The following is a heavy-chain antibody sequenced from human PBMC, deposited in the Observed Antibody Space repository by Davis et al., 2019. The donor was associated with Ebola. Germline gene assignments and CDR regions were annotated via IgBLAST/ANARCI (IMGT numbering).Heavy chain of an antibody. CDR3: TRLGDYSDYGGHY. Sequence: GGSLRLSCAASGFTFSGSAMHWVRQASGKGLEWVGRIKSKPKGYATAYAASVKGRFTISRDDSENTSYLQMNSLKIEDTAVYYCTRLGDYSDYGGHYWGQGTLVTVSS. V-gene: IGHV3-73*01. J-gene: IGHJ4*02. CDR1: GFTFSGSA. CDR2: IKSKPKGYAT. D-gene: IGHD4-11*01.